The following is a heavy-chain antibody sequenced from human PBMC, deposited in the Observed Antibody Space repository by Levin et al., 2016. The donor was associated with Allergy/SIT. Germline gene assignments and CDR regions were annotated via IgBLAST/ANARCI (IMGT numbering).Heavy chain of an antibody. CDR1: GFIVSSDY. V-gene: IGHV3-53*01. CDR2: IYSGGST. D-gene: IGHD3/OR15-3a*01. CDR3: AAKRTRGIDAFEI. J-gene: IGHJ3*02. Sequence: GGSLRLSCAASGFIVSSDYMSWVRQAPGKGLEWVSTIYSGGSTYYADSVKGRFTISRDNSKNTLYLQMNSLRAEDTAVFYCAAKRTRGIDAFEIWGQGTMVTVSS.